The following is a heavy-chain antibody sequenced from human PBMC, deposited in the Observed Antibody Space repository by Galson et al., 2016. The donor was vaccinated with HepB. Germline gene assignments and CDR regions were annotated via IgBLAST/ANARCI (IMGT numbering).Heavy chain of an antibody. Sequence: SLRLSCAGSGFNFGDYPLSWVRQAPGQGLEWLGFTRSKAYGGTAEYAASLKGRITISRDDSKNIAYLQMNSLKTEDTAVYYCTRDTPPSDWILSNVFDIWGQGTMVIVSS. V-gene: IGHV3-49*04. J-gene: IGHJ3*02. CDR2: TRSKAYGGTA. CDR3: TRDTPPSDWILSNVFDI. CDR1: GFNFGDYP. D-gene: IGHD3-9*01.